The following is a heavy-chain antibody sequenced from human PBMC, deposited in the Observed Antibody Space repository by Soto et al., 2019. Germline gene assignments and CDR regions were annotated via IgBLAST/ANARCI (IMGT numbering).Heavy chain of an antibody. J-gene: IGHJ6*02. Sequence: QVQLVQSGAEVKKPGASVKVSCKASGYTFTSYGISWVRQAPGQGLEWMGWISAYNGNTNYAQKLQGRVTMTTDTATSTAYMELRSLRSDATAVYYCVRDRGAYGMDVWGQGTTVTVSS. CDR2: ISAYNGNT. CDR1: GYTFTSYG. V-gene: IGHV1-18*01. CDR3: VRDRGAYGMDV.